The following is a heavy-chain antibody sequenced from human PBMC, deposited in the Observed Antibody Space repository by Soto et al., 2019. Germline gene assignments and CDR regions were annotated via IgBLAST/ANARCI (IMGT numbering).Heavy chain of an antibody. CDR2: ISSSSSTI. CDR1: GFTFSSYS. Sequence: GGSLRLFCAASGFTFSSYSMNWVRQAPGKGLEWVSYISSSSSTIYYADSVKGRFTISRDNAKNSLYLQMNSLRAEDTAVYYCALYGDYGEGYWGQGTLVTVSS. D-gene: IGHD4-17*01. CDR3: ALYGDYGEGY. J-gene: IGHJ4*02. V-gene: IGHV3-48*01.